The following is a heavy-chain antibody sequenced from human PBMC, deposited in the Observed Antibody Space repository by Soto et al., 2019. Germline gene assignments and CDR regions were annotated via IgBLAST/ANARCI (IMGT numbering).Heavy chain of an antibody. Sequence: PGGSLRLSCAASGFTFSNAWMSLVRQAPGKGLEWVGRIKSKTDGGTTDYAAPVKGRFTISRDDAKNTLYLQMNSLKTEDTAVYYWTTDYPFFYYDSSGYYKNWFDPWGQGTLVTVS. D-gene: IGHD3-22*01. V-gene: IGHV3-15*01. J-gene: IGHJ5*02. CDR1: GFTFSNAW. CDR3: TTDYPFFYYDSSGYYKNWFDP. CDR2: IKSKTDGGTT.